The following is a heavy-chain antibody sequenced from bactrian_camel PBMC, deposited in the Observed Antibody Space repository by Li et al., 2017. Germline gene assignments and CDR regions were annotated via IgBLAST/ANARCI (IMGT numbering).Heavy chain of an antibody. V-gene: IGHV3S40*01. D-gene: IGHD7*01. CDR3: AVDPNRRNCAGHFSVDNYR. J-gene: IGHJ4*01. CDR1: GHTYSSNC. CDR2: VYFGGGST. Sequence: DVQLVESGGGSVQPGGSLRLSCGASGHTYSSNCMGWFRQAPGKEREGVAFVYFGGGSTYYADSVKGRFTISQDKGKNTVYLLMNSLKPDDSGTYYCAVDPNRRNCAGHFSVDNYRWGQGTQVTVS.